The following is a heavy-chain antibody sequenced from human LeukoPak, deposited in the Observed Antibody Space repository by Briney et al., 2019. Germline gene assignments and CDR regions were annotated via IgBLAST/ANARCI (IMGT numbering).Heavy chain of an antibody. CDR3: ARDRKAGASIAARGSFDY. CDR2: ISSSSSYI. D-gene: IGHD6-6*01. CDR1: GFTFSSYS. Sequence: GGSLRLSCAASGFTFSSYSMNWVRQAPGKGLEWVSSISSSSSYIYYADSVKGRFTISRDNAKNSLYPQMNSLRAEDTAVYYCARDRKAGASIAARGSFDYWGQGTLVTVSS. V-gene: IGHV3-21*01. J-gene: IGHJ4*02.